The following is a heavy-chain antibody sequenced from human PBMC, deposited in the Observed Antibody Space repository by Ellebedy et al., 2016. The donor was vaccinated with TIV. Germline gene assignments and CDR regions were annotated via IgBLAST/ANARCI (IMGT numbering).Heavy chain of an antibody. CDR3: AKDMEGSGSYSTYGMDV. CDR1: GFTLSTYW. J-gene: IGHJ6*02. V-gene: IGHV3-74*01. Sequence: GESLKISCAASGFTLSTYWMHWVRQAPGKGLVWVSRIKTDGSRTDYADSVKGRFTISRDNAKNTLYLQMNSLRAEDMALYYCAKDMEGSGSYSTYGMDVWGQGTTVTVSS. CDR2: IKTDGSRT. D-gene: IGHD3-10*01.